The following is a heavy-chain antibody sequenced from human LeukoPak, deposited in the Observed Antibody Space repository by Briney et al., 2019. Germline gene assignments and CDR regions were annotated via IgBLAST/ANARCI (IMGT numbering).Heavy chain of an antibody. J-gene: IGHJ3*02. V-gene: IGHV3-21*01. Sequence: GGSLRLSCVASGFTFSSFDIHWVRQAPGKGLEWVSSISSSSSYIYYADSVKGRFTISRDNAKNSLYLQMNSLRAEDTAVYYCARDQTWEQLGYAFDIWGQGTMVTVSS. D-gene: IGHD6-6*01. CDR2: ISSSSSYI. CDR3: ARDQTWEQLGYAFDI. CDR1: GFTFSSFD.